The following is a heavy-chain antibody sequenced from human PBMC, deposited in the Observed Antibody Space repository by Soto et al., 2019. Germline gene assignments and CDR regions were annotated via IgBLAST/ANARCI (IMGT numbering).Heavy chain of an antibody. Sequence: GGSLRLSCAASGFTFDDYIMHWVRQAPGKGLEWVSLISWDGGSTYYADSVKGRFTISRDNSKNSLYLQMNSLRTEDTALYYCAKGGAWSSGWYAFDIWGQGTMVTVSS. CDR1: GFTFDDYI. CDR3: AKGGAWSSGWYAFDI. CDR2: ISWDGGST. V-gene: IGHV3-43*01. D-gene: IGHD6-19*01. J-gene: IGHJ3*02.